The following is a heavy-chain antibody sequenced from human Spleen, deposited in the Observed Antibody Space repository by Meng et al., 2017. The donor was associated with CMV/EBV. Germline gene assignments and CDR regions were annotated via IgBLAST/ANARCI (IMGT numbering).Heavy chain of an antibody. V-gene: IGHV3-11*01. CDR3: ASSGYYYDRTDYYPPDF. CDR1: GFNFNDYS. J-gene: IGHJ4*02. Sequence: GESLKISCSASGFNFNDYSMTWVRQVPGRGLEWISFISSCGTSKYYRDSVRGRFTISRDNFKNSLFLQMSGLTADDTAVYYCASSGYYYDRTDYYPPDFWGQGTRVTVSS. D-gene: IGHD3-22*01. CDR2: ISSCGTSK.